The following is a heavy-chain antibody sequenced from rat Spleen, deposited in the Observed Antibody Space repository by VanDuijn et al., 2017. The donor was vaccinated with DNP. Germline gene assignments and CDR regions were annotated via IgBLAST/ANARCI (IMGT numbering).Heavy chain of an antibody. CDR3: AIYFNRGDDWFAY. Sequence: EVQLVESGGGLVQPGRSLKLSCGASGFTFSDYYMAWVRQAPTKGLEWVAYIRYDGGSTYYGDSVKGRFTLSRDNAKSTLYLQMNSLRSEDTATYYCAIYFNRGDDWFAYWGQGTLVTVSS. CDR2: IRYDGGST. D-gene: IGHD1-1*01. CDR1: GFTFSDYY. V-gene: IGHV5-20*01. J-gene: IGHJ3*01.